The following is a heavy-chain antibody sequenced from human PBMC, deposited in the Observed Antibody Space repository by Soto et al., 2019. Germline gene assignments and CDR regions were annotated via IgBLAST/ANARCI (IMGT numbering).Heavy chain of an antibody. CDR1: GFIFSTYW. Sequence: QLVESGGGLGQPGGSLRLSCAASGFIFSTYWMHWVRQAPGKGLVWVSRINSDGSSTTYADSVKGRFTISRDNAKNTLYLQMNNVRVEDTAVYYCARVQLERRRISDAFDIWGQGTMVTVSS. V-gene: IGHV3-74*03. CDR2: INSDGSST. D-gene: IGHD1-1*01. J-gene: IGHJ3*02. CDR3: ARVQLERRRISDAFDI.